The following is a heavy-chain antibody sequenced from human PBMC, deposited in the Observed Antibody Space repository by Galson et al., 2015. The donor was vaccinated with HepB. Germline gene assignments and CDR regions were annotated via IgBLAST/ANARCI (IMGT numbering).Heavy chain of an antibody. CDR1: GFTFSSYG. V-gene: IGHV3-33*01. CDR2: IWADGSNK. CDR3: ARDGSGNIFGASSDY. J-gene: IGHJ4*02. Sequence: SLRLSCAASGFTFSSYGMHWVRQAPGKGLEWVAGIWADGSNKFNADSVKGRFTISRDNSKKTLYLQVNSLRAEDTAVYYCARDGSGNIFGASSDYWGQGILVTVSS. D-gene: IGHD5-18*01.